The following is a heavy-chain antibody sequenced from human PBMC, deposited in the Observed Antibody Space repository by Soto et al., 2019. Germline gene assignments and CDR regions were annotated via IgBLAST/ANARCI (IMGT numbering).Heavy chain of an antibody. Sequence: SETLSLTCTVSGGSIRSGGYYWSWIRQHPGKGLEWIGYIFYSGSTYYNPSLRSRVTISVDTSRNQFSLKLNSVTAADTAVYYCASLYCSGGSCYSPYYYYYMDVWGKGTTVTVSS. CDR3: ASLYCSGGSCYSPYYYYYMDV. CDR2: IFYSGST. J-gene: IGHJ6*03. V-gene: IGHV4-31*03. D-gene: IGHD2-15*01. CDR1: GGSIRSGGYY.